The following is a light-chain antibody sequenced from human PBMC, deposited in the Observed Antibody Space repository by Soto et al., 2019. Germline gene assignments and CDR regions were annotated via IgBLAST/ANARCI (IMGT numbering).Light chain of an antibody. CDR1: QRVSSSY. Sequence: EIVLTQSPGTLSLSPEERATLSCRTSQRVSSSYFAWFQQKPGQAPRLLIYGASSRATGTPDRFSGSGSGTDFTLTISRLEPEDFAVYYCQQYVTSVYSFGQGTKVDI. J-gene: IGKJ2*03. CDR2: GAS. CDR3: QQYVTSVYS. V-gene: IGKV3-20*01.